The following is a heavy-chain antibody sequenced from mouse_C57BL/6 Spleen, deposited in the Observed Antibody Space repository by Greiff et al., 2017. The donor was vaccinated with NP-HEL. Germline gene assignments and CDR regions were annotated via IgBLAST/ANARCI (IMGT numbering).Heavy chain of an antibody. CDR1: GFTFSSYA. V-gene: IGHV5-4*03. J-gene: IGHJ3*01. D-gene: IGHD3-2*02. Sequence: EVKLVESGGGLVKPGGSLKLSCAASGFTFSSYAMSWVRQTPEKRLEWVATISDGGSYTYYPDNVKGRFTISRDNAKNNLYLQMSHLKSEDTAMYYCARADSSGYVRFAYWGQGTLVTVSA. CDR3: ARADSSGYVRFAY. CDR2: ISDGGSYT.